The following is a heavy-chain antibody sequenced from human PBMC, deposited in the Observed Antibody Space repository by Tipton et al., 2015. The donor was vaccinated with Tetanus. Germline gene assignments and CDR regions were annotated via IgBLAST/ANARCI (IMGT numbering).Heavy chain of an antibody. J-gene: IGHJ5*02. Sequence: LRLSCTVSGGSISSYCWSWIWQPPGKGLEWIGYIYYSGSTNYNPSLKSRVTISVDTSKNQFSLKLSTVTAADTAVYYCARGGRYDYGVQGWFDPWGQGTLVTVSS. V-gene: IGHV4-59*01. D-gene: IGHD4-17*01. CDR3: ARGGRYDYGVQGWFDP. CDR2: IYYSGST. CDR1: GGSISSYC.